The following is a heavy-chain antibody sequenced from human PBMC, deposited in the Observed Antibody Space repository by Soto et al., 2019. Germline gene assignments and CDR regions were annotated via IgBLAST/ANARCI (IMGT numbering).Heavy chain of an antibody. CDR3: AREPADSGNWFDP. J-gene: IGHJ5*02. CDR1: GYTFTSYD. V-gene: IGHV1-8*01. D-gene: IGHD2-2*01. CDR2: MNPNSGST. Sequence: QVQLVQSGAEVKKPGASVRVSCKASGYTFTSYDINWVRQATGQGLEWMGWMNPNSGSTGYAQKFQGRITLTRDTSASTAYMEVSSLRSDDTAVYYCAREPADSGNWFDPWGQGTLVTVSS.